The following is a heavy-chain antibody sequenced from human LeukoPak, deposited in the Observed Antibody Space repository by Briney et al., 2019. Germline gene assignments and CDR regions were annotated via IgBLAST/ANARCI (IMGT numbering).Heavy chain of an antibody. D-gene: IGHD6-13*01. V-gene: IGHV3-23*01. CDR1: GITLSNYG. CDR3: VRSYSSSLFWFLDL. Sequence: GGSLRLSCAVSGITLSNYGMSWVRQAPGKGLEWVAGISDSGGSTSYADSVKGRFTISRDNPKNTLYLQMNSLRAEDTAVYYCVRSYSSSLFWFLDLWGRGTQVTVSS. CDR2: ISDSGGST. J-gene: IGHJ2*01.